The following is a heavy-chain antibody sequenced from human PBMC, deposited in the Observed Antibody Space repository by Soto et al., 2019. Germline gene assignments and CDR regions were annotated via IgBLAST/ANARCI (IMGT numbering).Heavy chain of an antibody. V-gene: IGHV3-23*01. D-gene: IGHD1-26*01. J-gene: IGHJ4*02. CDR2: ISGSGGST. CDR3: AIPWELVDY. CDR1: GFTSSSYA. Sequence: EVQLLESGGGLVQPGGSLRLSCAASGFTSSSYAMSWVRQAPGKGLEWVSAISGSGGSTYYADSVKGRFTITRDNSKNTLYLQMSSLRGEDTAVYYCAIPWELVDYWGQGTLVTVSS.